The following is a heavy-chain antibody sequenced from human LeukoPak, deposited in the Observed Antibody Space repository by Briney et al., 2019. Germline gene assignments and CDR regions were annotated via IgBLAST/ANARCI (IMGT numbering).Heavy chain of an antibody. Sequence: SETLSLTCTVSGVSIFSSYWNWVRQPPGKGLEWIGYVHYSGSTNYNPSLKSRVTISVDTSKSQFSLKLSSATAADTAVYYCATGRSIRYFDYWGQGTLLTVSS. D-gene: IGHD3-9*01. CDR2: VHYSGST. CDR3: ATGRSIRYFDY. CDR1: GVSIFSSY. J-gene: IGHJ4*02. V-gene: IGHV4-59*12.